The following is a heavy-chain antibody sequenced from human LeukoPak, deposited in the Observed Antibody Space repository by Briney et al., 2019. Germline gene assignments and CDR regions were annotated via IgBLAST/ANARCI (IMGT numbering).Heavy chain of an antibody. Sequence: GSVKVSCEASGYTFTGYYIHWVPQDPGQGLEWVECINPNSGVTNYAQKFQGRVTMTRDTSSSTAYMELSRLRADDTALYYCARGSRVSGSWTYYYYYYMDVWGKGTTVTVSS. CDR2: INPNSGVT. CDR1: GYTFTGYY. CDR3: ARGSRVSGSWTYYYYYYMDV. J-gene: IGHJ6*03. V-gene: IGHV1-2*02. D-gene: IGHD6-6*01.